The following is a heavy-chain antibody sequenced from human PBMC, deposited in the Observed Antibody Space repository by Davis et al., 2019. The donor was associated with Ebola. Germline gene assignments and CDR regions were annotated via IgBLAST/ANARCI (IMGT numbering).Heavy chain of an antibody. CDR3: ATDNWGTAL. J-gene: IGHJ4*02. Sequence: PGGSLRLSCVASGFNFDNSWMTWVRQAPGKGLEWVANMKGDGSLENYVDSVKGRFTISRDNAKKSLYLEMNSRRAEDTAVYYCATDNWGTALWGQGTLLTVSS. CDR1: GFNFDNSW. V-gene: IGHV3-7*01. D-gene: IGHD7-27*01. CDR2: MKGDGSLE.